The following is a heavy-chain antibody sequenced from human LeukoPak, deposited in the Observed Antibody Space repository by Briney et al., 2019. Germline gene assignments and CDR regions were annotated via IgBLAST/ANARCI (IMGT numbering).Heavy chain of an antibody. D-gene: IGHD2-15*01. CDR1: GFTFDDYA. Sequence: GGSLRLSCAASGFTFDDYAMHWVRHAPGKGLEWVSGISWNSGSIGYADSVKGRFTISRDNAKNSLYLQMNSLRAEDTALYYCAKDLGLLPQYFQHWGQGTLVTVSS. J-gene: IGHJ1*01. V-gene: IGHV3-9*01. CDR2: ISWNSGSI. CDR3: AKDLGLLPQYFQH.